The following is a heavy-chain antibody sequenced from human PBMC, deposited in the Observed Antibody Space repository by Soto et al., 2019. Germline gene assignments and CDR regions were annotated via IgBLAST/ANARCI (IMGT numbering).Heavy chain of an antibody. CDR2: IYPGDSDT. Sequence: PWEALKISCKASGYSFSDYWIGWVRQMPGRGLEWMGIIYPGDSDTRYSASFQGQVTISADKSIRTAYLQWSSLKASDTAMYYCARLDYYDSSGFLEDYYYGMDVWGQGTTVTVSS. D-gene: IGHD3-22*01. CDR3: ARLDYYDSSGFLEDYYYGMDV. J-gene: IGHJ6*02. CDR1: GYSFSDYW. V-gene: IGHV5-51*01.